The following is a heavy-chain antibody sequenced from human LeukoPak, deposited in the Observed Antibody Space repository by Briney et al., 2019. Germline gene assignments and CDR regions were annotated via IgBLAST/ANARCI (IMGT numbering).Heavy chain of an antibody. Sequence: SETLSLTCTVSGGSISGSSYYWGWIRQPPGKGLEWIGSIYYTGKTYYNPSLKSRVIISVDTSKNQFSLKVSSVTAADTAVYYCARGVAAFDFWGQGTAVTVSS. V-gene: IGHV4-39*01. D-gene: IGHD2-15*01. J-gene: IGHJ4*02. CDR2: IYYTGKT. CDR3: ARGVAAFDF. CDR1: GGSISGSSYY.